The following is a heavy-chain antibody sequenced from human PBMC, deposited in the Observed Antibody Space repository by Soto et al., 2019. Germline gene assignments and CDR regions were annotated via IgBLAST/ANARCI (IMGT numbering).Heavy chain of an antibody. Sequence: GGSLRLSCAASGFTFSSYAMSWVRQAPGKGLEWVSAISGSGGSTYYADSVKGRFTISRDNSKNTLYLQMNSLRAEDTAVYYCAKDIVVGATTQGEFDYWGQGTLVTVSS. CDR3: AKDIVVGATTQGEFDY. D-gene: IGHD1-26*01. CDR2: ISGSGGST. V-gene: IGHV3-23*01. J-gene: IGHJ4*02. CDR1: GFTFSSYA.